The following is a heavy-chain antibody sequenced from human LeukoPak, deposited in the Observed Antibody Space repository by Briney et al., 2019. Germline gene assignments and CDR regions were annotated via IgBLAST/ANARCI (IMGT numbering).Heavy chain of an antibody. J-gene: IGHJ4*02. D-gene: IGHD2-15*01. V-gene: IGHV1-69*04. CDR2: IIPILGIA. Sequence: SVKVSCKASGGTFSSYAISWVRQAPGQGLEWMGRIIPILGIANYAQKFQGRVTITADKSTSTAYMELSSLRSEDTAVYYCVWQWEYCSGGSCSPFWGQGTLVTVSS. CDR3: VWQWEYCSGGSCSPF. CDR1: GGTFSSYA.